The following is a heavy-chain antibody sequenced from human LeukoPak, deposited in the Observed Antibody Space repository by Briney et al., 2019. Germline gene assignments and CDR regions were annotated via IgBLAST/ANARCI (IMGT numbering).Heavy chain of an antibody. Sequence: ETLSLTCTVSGGSISSYYWSWIRQPPGKGLEWIGYIYYSGSTNYNPSLKSRVTISVDTSKNQFSLKLSSVTAADTAVYYCARKSIVTAGRKPYDFWDQGTLVTVSP. CDR2: IYYSGST. J-gene: IGHJ4*02. V-gene: IGHV4-59*08. CDR3: ARKSIVTAGRKPYDF. CDR1: GGSISSYY. D-gene: IGHD6-13*01.